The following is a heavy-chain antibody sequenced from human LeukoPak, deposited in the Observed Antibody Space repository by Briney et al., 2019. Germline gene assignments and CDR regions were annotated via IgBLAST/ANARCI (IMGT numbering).Heavy chain of an antibody. CDR3: ARGYCSGTSCYTGVYYYDYGMDV. D-gene: IGHD2-2*02. CDR1: GYTFTSYG. CDR2: ISAYNGNT. Sequence: ASVKVSCKASGYTFTSYGVSWVRQAPGQGLEWMGWISAYNGNTNYAQKFQGRLTMTTDTSTSTAYMEVRSLRSDDTAVYYCARGYCSGTSCYTGVYYYDYGMDVWGQGTTVTVSS. J-gene: IGHJ6*02. V-gene: IGHV1-18*01.